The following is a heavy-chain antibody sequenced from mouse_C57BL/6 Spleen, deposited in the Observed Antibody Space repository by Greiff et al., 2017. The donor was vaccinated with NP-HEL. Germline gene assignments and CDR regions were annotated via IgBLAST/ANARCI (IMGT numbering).Heavy chain of an antibody. Sequence: EVQGVESGGGLVKPGGSLKLSCAASGFTFSSYAMSWVRQTPEKRLEWVATISDGGSYTYYPDNVKGRFTISRDNAKNNLYLQMTHLKSEDTAMYYCAIGTTTVVATFDSWGQGTTLTVSS. D-gene: IGHD1-1*01. CDR2: ISDGGSYT. CDR1: GFTFSSYA. CDR3: AIGTTTVVATFDS. J-gene: IGHJ2*01. V-gene: IGHV5-4*01.